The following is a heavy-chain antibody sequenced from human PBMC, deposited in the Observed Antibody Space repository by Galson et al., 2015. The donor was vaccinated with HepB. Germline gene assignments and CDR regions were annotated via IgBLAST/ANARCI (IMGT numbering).Heavy chain of an antibody. CDR1: GGSFSGYY. V-gene: IGHV4-34*01. Sequence: LSLTCAVYGGSFSGYYWSWIRQPPGKGLEWIGEINHSGSTNYNPSLKSRVTISVDTSKNQFSLKLSSVTAADTAVYYCARVEPGGYDFYWGQGTLVTVSS. D-gene: IGHD5-12*01. CDR3: ARVEPGGYDFY. J-gene: IGHJ4*02. CDR2: INHSGST.